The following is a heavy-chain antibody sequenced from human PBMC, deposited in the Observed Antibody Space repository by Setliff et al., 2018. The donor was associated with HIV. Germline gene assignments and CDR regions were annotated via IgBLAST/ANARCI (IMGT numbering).Heavy chain of an antibody. V-gene: IGHV1-2*06. Sequence: ASVKVSCKASGHSFTGYYVNWVRQAPGQGLEWMGRINPKSGATNLAQKFQGRVTLTRDTSVTTVYMELTSLRSDDTAVYYCARKDGVGYCDSNSCYGIGPIDFWGQGSLVTVSS. J-gene: IGHJ4*02. D-gene: IGHD2-2*01. CDR1: GHSFTGYY. CDR3: ARKDGVGYCDSNSCYGIGPIDF. CDR2: INPKSGAT.